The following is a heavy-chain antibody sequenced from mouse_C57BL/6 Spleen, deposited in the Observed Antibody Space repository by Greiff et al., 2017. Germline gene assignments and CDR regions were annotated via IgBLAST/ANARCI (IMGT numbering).Heavy chain of an antibody. V-gene: IGHV1-82*01. CDR1: GYAFSSSW. CDR2: IYPGDGDT. Sequence: QVQLKESGPELVKPGASVKISCKASGYAFSSSWMNWVKQRPGKGLEWIGRIYPGDGDTNYNGKFKGKATLTADKSSSTAYMQLSSLTSEDSAVYFGARSPIYYGNYDWYFDVWGTGTTVTVSS. CDR3: ARSPIYYGNYDWYFDV. J-gene: IGHJ1*03. D-gene: IGHD2-1*01.